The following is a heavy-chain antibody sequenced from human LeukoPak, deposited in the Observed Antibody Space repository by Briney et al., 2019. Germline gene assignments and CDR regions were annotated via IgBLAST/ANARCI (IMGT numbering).Heavy chain of an antibody. J-gene: IGHJ4*02. Sequence: SQTLSLTCTVSGGSISSGGYYWSWIRQPPGKGLEWIGYIYHSGSTYYNPSLKSRVTISVDTSKDQFSLKLSSVTAADTAVYYCARAHPVATKPYYFDYWGQGTLVTVSS. V-gene: IGHV4-30-2*01. CDR1: GGSISSGGYY. D-gene: IGHD5-12*01. CDR2: IYHSGST. CDR3: ARAHPVATKPYYFDY.